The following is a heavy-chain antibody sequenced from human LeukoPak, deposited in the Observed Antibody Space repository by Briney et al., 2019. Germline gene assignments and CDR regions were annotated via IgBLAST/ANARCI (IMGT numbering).Heavy chain of an antibody. CDR1: GYSISSGYY. Sequence: PETLSLTCTVSGYSISSGYYWGWIRQPPGKGLEWIGSIYHSGSTYYNPSLKSRVTISVDTSKNQFSLKLSSVTAADTAVYYCARAASHVWGSYRPPYYFDYWGQGTLVTVSS. CDR2: IYHSGST. V-gene: IGHV4-38-2*02. D-gene: IGHD3-16*02. CDR3: ARAASHVWGSYRPPYYFDY. J-gene: IGHJ4*02.